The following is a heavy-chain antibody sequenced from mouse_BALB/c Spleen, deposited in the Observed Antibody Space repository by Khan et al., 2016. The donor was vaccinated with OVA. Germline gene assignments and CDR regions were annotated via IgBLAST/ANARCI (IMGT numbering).Heavy chain of an antibody. V-gene: IGHV5-9-3*01. CDR2: ISSDGDYT. J-gene: IGHJ3*01. Sequence: EVELVESGGGLVKPGGSLKLSCAASGFTFSTYAMSWVRQTPEKRLEWVATISSDGDYTYFPDNVTGRFTISRDNAKNTLGLQMTSLTSDDTAMYDCARAPYGNVAYWGQGTLVTVSA. CDR3: ARAPYGNVAY. CDR1: GFTFSTYA. D-gene: IGHD2-1*01.